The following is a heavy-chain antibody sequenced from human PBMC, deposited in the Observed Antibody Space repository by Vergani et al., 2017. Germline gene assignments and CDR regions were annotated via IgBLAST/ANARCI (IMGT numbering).Heavy chain of an antibody. CDR1: GGSISRNDYY. CDR3: ARMGGYDEGDAFRIGYFDS. J-gene: IGHJ4*02. Sequence: QVQLQESGPGLVKPSQTLSLTCSVSGGSISRNDYYWSWIRQPPGKGLEWLGYIYSTGSTHHNPSLRRRINMSVDTSKNQFSLKLNSVTAADTAMYYCARMGGYDEGDAFRIGYFDSWGPGILVTVSS. V-gene: IGHV4-31*03. D-gene: IGHD3-22*01. CDR2: IYSTGST.